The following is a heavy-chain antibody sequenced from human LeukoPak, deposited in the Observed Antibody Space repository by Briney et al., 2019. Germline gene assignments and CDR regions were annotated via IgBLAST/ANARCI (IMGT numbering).Heavy chain of an antibody. CDR2: INPNSGGT. D-gene: IGHD3-9*01. CDR3: ARYLAYYDILTGYYNDPHFDY. CDR1: GYTFTGYY. J-gene: IGHJ4*02. Sequence: ASVKVSCKASGYTFTGYYMHWVRQAPGQGLEWMGWINPNSGGTNYAQKFQGRVTMTRDTSISTAYMELSRLRSDDTAVYYCARYLAYYDILTGYYNDPHFDYWGQGTLVTVSS. V-gene: IGHV1-2*02.